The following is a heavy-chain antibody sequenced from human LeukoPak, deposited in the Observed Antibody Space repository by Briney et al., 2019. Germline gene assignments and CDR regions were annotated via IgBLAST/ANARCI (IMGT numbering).Heavy chain of an antibody. J-gene: IGHJ4*02. CDR1: GFTFSSHS. V-gene: IGHV3-48*01. Sequence: GGSLRLSCAASGFTFSSHSMNWVRRAPGKGLEWVSYISSSSSTIYYADSVKGRFTISRDNAKNSLYLQMNSLRAEDTAVYYCARGAYYYEDWGQGTLVTVSS. CDR3: ARGAYYYED. CDR2: ISSSSSTI.